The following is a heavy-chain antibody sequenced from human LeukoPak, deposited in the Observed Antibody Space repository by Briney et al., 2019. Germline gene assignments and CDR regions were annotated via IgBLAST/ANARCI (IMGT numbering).Heavy chain of an antibody. J-gene: IGHJ4*02. V-gene: IGHV3-30*18. CDR2: ISYDEANK. CDR1: GFTFSGFA. Sequence: GGSLRLSCAASGFTFSGFAMHWVRQAPGKGLEWVAVISYDEANKYYADSVKGRFTISRDNSKNTLYLQMNSLRAEDTAVYYCAKDKGGSTVMPLRSFDYWGQGILVTVSS. CDR3: AKDKGGSTVMPLRSFDY. D-gene: IGHD3-16*01.